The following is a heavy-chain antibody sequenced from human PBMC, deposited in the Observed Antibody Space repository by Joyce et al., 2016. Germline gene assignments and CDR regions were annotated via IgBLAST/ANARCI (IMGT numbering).Heavy chain of an antibody. CDR1: GFTFGTWS. J-gene: IGHJ6*02. Sequence: EVQLVESGGGLVKPGGSLRISCAASGFTFGTWSMSWFRRGPGKGLEWVSAISSESTYIFYADSVKGRFTVSRDNAKNSLYLQMNSLRAEDTAVFFCARGGIVYDYSMDLWGQGTTVTVSS. D-gene: IGHD3-22*01. CDR3: ARGGIVYDYSMDL. CDR2: ISSESTYI. V-gene: IGHV3-21*02.